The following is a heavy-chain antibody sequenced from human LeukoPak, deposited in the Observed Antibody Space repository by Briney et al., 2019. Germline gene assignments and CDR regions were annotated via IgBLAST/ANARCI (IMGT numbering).Heavy chain of an antibody. D-gene: IGHD2-2*01. J-gene: IGHJ4*02. Sequence: GGSLRLSCAASGFTFDDYAMHWVRRAPGKGLEGVSGISWNSGSIGYADSVKGRFTISRDNAKNSLYLQMNSLRAEDTALYYCAKLGYCSSTSCYEAPGNDYWGQGTLVTVSS. CDR1: GFTFDDYA. V-gene: IGHV3-9*01. CDR2: ISWNSGSI. CDR3: AKLGYCSSTSCYEAPGNDY.